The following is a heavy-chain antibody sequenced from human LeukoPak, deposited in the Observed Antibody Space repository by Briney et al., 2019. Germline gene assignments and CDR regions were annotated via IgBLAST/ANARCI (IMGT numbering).Heavy chain of an antibody. V-gene: IGHV1-18*01. CDR1: GYTFTSYG. CDR2: ISAYNGNT. CDR3: ARVYCSGGSCYSSRTTDYYGMDV. J-gene: IGHJ6*02. D-gene: IGHD2-15*01. Sequence: AAVKASCKASGYTFTSYGISWVRQAPGQGLEWMGWISAYNGNTNYAQKLQGRVTMTTDTSTSTAYMELRSLRSDDTAVYYCARVYCSGGSCYSSRTTDYYGMDVWGQGTTVTVSS.